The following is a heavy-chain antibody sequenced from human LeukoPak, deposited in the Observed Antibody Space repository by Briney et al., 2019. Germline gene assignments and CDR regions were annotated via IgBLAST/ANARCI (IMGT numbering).Heavy chain of an antibody. CDR3: AKDNGGGSYSVFVYYFDY. Sequence: GGSLRLSCAASGFTFSSYGMHWVRQAPGRGLEWVAVISYDGSNKYYADSVKGRLTISRDNSKNTLYLQMNSLRAEDTAVYYCAKDNGGGSYSVFVYYFDYWGQGTLVTVSS. CDR1: GFTFSSYG. CDR2: ISYDGSNK. D-gene: IGHD1-26*01. J-gene: IGHJ4*02. V-gene: IGHV3-30*18.